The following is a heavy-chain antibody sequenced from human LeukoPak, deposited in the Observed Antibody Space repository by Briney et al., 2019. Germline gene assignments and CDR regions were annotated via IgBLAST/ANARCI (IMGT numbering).Heavy chain of an antibody. CDR3: ARADGYGYGPVFDY. Sequence: SETLSLTCAVYGGSFSGYYWSWIRQPPGKGLEWIGEINHSGSTNYNPSLKSRVTISVDTSKNQFSLKLSSVTAADTAVYYCARADGYGYGPVFDYWGQGTLVTVSS. CDR1: GGSFSGYY. J-gene: IGHJ4*02. V-gene: IGHV4-34*01. D-gene: IGHD5-18*01. CDR2: INHSGST.